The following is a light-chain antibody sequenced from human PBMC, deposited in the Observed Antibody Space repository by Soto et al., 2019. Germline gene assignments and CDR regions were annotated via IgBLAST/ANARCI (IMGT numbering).Light chain of an antibody. CDR3: AAWDDSLSAWV. CDR1: SSNIGSNN. V-gene: IGLV1-47*01. CDR2: MNN. Sequence: QSVLTQPPSASGTPGQRVTISCSGSSSNIGSNNVYWYHQLPATAPKLLIYMNNHRPSAGPDRFSGAKSGTSASLAISGLRSEDEADYYCAAWDDSLSAWVFGGGTKLTVL. J-gene: IGLJ3*02.